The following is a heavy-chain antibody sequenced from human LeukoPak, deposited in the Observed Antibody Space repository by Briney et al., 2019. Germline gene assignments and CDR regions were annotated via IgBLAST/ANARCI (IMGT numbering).Heavy chain of an antibody. Sequence: GRSLRLSCAASGFTFSSYAMHWVRQAPGKGLEWVAVISFDGRNKYYADSVKGRFTISRDNSKNTLYLQMNSLRAEDTAVYYCAKDRSRLRIAAAGMDYWGQGTLVTASS. CDR1: GFTFSSYA. CDR3: AKDRSRLRIAAAGMDY. J-gene: IGHJ4*02. CDR2: ISFDGRNK. D-gene: IGHD6-13*01. V-gene: IGHV3-30*18.